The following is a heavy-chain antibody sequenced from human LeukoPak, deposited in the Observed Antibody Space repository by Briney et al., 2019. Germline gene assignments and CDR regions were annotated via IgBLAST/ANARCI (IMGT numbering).Heavy chain of an antibody. CDR3: ARYRVTTNDYFDY. CDR1: GFTSSNYA. Sequence: GGSLRLSCAGSGFTSSNYAMVWVRQAPGKGLEWISYISHSGNTIRYADSVKGRFTISRDNAKNSLYLQLNSLRDDDTAVYYCARYRVTTNDYFDYWGQGTLVTVSS. D-gene: IGHD4-17*01. V-gene: IGHV3-11*01. CDR2: ISHSGNTI. J-gene: IGHJ4*02.